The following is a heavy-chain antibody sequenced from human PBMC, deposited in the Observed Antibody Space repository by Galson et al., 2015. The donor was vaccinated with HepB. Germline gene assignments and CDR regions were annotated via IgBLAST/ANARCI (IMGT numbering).Heavy chain of an antibody. CDR2: INHSGST. CDR3: WSRVRGTAPEYFQH. V-gene: IGHV4-34*01. CDR1: GGSFSGYY. D-gene: IGHD2-8*02. J-gene: IGHJ1*01. Sequence: ETMSLTCTVYGGSFSGYYWSWLRQPPGKGLEWIGEINHSGSTNYNPSLKSRVTISVDTSKNQFSLKLSSVTAADTAVYYCWSRVRGTAPEYFQHWGQGTLVTVSS.